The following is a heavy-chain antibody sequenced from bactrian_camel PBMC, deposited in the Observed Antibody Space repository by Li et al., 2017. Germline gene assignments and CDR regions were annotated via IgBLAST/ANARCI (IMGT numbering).Heavy chain of an antibody. CDR2: INSGGDTT. V-gene: IGHV3S25*01. CDR3: AADRVCSYLGAADY. D-gene: IGHD3*01. Sequence: VESGGGLVQPGGSLTISCAASGFTLGSYGMYWVRQAPGKGLDCVSTINSGGDTTYYPDSVKGRFTISRDNAKNTVYLQMNSLKPEDTAVYYCAADRVCSYLGAADYWGQGTQVTVS. CDR1: GFTLGSYG. J-gene: IGHJ4*01.